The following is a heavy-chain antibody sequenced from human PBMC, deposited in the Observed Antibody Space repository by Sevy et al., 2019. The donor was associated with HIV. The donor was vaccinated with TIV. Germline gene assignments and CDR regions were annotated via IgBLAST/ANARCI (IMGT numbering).Heavy chain of an antibody. CDR1: GGSINSDH. CDR2: VYYTGGT. CDR3: ATRNDFDI. Sequence: SETLSLTCTVSGGSINSDHWNWIRQPPGKGLEWIGYVYYTGGTNYKPSLKNRVTISVDRTKNQFSLKLTSVTAADTAVYYCATRNDFDIWGQGTMVTVSS. V-gene: IGHV4-59*08. J-gene: IGHJ3*02.